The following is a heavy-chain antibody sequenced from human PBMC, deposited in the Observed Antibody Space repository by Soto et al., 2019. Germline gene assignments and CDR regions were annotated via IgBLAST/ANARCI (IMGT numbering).Heavy chain of an antibody. CDR1: GGSISSSNW. CDR3: ARVYGTRSWFDP. Sequence: QVQLQESGPGLVKPSGTLSLTCAVSGGSISSSNWWSWVRQPPGKGLEWIGEIYHSGSTNYNPSLYSRVTISVDKSKNQFSLKLSSVTAAATAVYYCARVYGTRSWFDPWGQGTLVTVST. CDR2: IYHSGST. D-gene: IGHD2-8*01. J-gene: IGHJ5*02. V-gene: IGHV4-4*02.